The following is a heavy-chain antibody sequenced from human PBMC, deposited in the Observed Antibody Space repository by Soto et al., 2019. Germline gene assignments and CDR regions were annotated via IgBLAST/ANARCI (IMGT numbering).Heavy chain of an antibody. CDR3: ARDTSNYFDY. CDR2: ISSYNVNT. J-gene: IGHJ4*02. D-gene: IGHD2-2*01. Sequence: ASVKVSCKASGYTFTSYGISWVRLAPGQGLEWMGLISSYNVNTQYAQKLQGRDIMTTDTSTSTGYMELRSLRSDDTALYYCARDTSNYFDYWGQGTLDTVSS. CDR1: GYTFTSYG. V-gene: IGHV1-18*01.